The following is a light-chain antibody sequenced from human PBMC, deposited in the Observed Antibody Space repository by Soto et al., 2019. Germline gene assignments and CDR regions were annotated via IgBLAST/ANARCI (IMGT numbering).Light chain of an antibody. CDR1: QSVSSSY. CDR3: QQYGT. V-gene: IGKV3-20*01. CDR2: GAS. J-gene: IGKJ2*01. Sequence: EIVLTRSPGTLSLSPGERATLSCRASQSVSSSYLAWYQQKPGQAPRLLIYGASSRATGIPDRFSGSGSGKDFTLTISRLEPEDFAVYYCQQYGTVGQGTKREIK.